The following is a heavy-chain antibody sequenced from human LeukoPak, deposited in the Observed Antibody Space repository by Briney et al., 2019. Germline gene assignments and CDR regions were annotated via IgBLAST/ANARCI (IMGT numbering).Heavy chain of an antibody. CDR1: GYSISSCYD. Sequence: ASETLSLTCTVSGYSISSCYDWGWIRQPPGKGLEWILSIYQSGSTYYNPSLKSRVTISIDTSKNQFSLKLSSVNAADTAVYYCARDYHRNEFYGDYRHFVHWGQGILVTVSS. V-gene: IGHV4-38-2*02. CDR3: ARDYHRNEFYGDYRHFVH. J-gene: IGHJ1*01. CDR2: IYQSGST. D-gene: IGHD4-17*01.